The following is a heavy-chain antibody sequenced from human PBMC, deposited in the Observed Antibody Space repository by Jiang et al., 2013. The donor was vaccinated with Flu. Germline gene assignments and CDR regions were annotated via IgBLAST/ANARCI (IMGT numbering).Heavy chain of an antibody. J-gene: IGHJ6*02. D-gene: IGHD1-26*01. Sequence: KGSGYSFTSYWIGWVRQMPGKGLEWMGIIYPGDSDTRYSPSFQGQVTISADKSISTAYLQWSSLKASDTAMYYCARRQWELPDYYYYGMDVWGQGTTVTVSS. CDR1: GYSFTSYW. V-gene: IGHV5-51*01. CDR2: IYPGDSDT. CDR3: ARRQWELPDYYYYGMDV.